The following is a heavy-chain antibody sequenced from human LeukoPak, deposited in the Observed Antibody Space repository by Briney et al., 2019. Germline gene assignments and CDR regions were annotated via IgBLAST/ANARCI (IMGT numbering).Heavy chain of an antibody. CDR3: ARGVRELVRLWAFDY. Sequence: SETLSLTCAVYGGSFSGYYWSWIRQPPGKGLEWIGSIYYSGSTYYNPSLKSRVTISVGTSKNQFSLKLSSVTAADTAVYYCARGVRELVRLWAFDYWGQGTLVIVSS. V-gene: IGHV4-34*01. CDR1: GGSFSGYY. J-gene: IGHJ4*02. CDR2: IYYSGST. D-gene: IGHD1-26*01.